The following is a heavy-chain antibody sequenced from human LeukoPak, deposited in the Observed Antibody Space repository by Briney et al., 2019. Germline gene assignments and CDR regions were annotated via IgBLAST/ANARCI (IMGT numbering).Heavy chain of an antibody. Sequence: PSETLSLTCAVYGGSFSGYYWSWIRQPPGTGLEWIGEINHSGSTNYNPSLKSRVTISVDTSKNQFSLKLSSVTAADTAVYYCARGTLVGATPFDYWGQGTLVTVSS. CDR1: GGSFSGYY. J-gene: IGHJ4*02. CDR3: ARGTLVGATPFDY. CDR2: INHSGST. D-gene: IGHD1-26*01. V-gene: IGHV4-34*01.